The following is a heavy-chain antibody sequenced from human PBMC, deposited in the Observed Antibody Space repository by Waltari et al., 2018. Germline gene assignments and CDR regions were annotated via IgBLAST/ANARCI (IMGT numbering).Heavy chain of an antibody. D-gene: IGHD3-22*01. CDR1: GGTFRSYV. CDR2: IIPIFGTA. Sequence: QMQLVQSGAEVKKPGSSVKVSCKASGGTFRSYVISWVRQAPGQGLGWMGGIIPIFGTANYAQKFQGRVTITADESTSTAYMELSSLRSEDTAVYYCARDLNYYDSSAYRTWGQGSLVTVSS. J-gene: IGHJ5*02. V-gene: IGHV1-69*01. CDR3: ARDLNYYDSSAYRT.